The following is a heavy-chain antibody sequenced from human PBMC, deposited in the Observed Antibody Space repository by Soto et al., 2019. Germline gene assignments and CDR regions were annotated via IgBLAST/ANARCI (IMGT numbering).Heavy chain of an antibody. CDR3: ARGAAGLDY. D-gene: IGHD6-13*01. V-gene: IGHV3-30-3*01. CDR2: ISYDGSNK. Sequence: QVQLVESGGGVVQPGRSLRLSCAASGFTFSSCAMHWVRQAPGKGLEWVAVISYDGSNKYYADSVKGRFTISRDNSKNTLYLQMNSLRAEDTAVYYCARGAAGLDYWGQGTLVTVSS. CDR1: GFTFSSCA. J-gene: IGHJ4*02.